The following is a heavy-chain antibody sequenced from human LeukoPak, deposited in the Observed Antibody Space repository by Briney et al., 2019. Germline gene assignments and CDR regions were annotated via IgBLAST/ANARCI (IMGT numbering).Heavy chain of an antibody. D-gene: IGHD4-23*01. CDR1: GGSISSYY. CDR2: IYYSGST. Sequence: SETLSLTCTVSGGSISSYYWSWIRQPPGKGLEWIGYIYYSGSTKYNPSLKSRVTISVDTSQNQFSLRLSSVTAADTAVYYCTRHPYGGNSDSDYWGQGTLVTVSS. CDR3: TRHPYGGNSDSDY. J-gene: IGHJ4*02. V-gene: IGHV4-59*08.